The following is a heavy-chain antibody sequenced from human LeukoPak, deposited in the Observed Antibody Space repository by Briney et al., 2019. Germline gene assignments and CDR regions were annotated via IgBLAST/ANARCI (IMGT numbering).Heavy chain of an antibody. Sequence: SETLSLTCTVSGVSISSGDYYWSWIRQPPGKGLEWIGYIYYSGSTYYNPSLKSRVTISVGTSKNQFSLKLSSVTAADTAVYYCARAGSQDYDSSGYYQYYFDYWGQGTLVTVSS. V-gene: IGHV4-30-4*01. CDR2: IYYSGST. CDR3: ARAGSQDYDSSGYYQYYFDY. J-gene: IGHJ4*02. CDR1: GVSISSGDYY. D-gene: IGHD3-22*01.